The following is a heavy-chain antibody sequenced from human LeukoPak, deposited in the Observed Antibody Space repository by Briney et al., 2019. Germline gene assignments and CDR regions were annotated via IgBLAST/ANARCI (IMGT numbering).Heavy chain of an antibody. CDR2: INPSVGGT. V-gene: IGHV1-46*03. J-gene: IGHJ4*02. CDR1: GYVFTSYY. CDR3: ARHGSGRYYPAEGRVDY. D-gene: IGHD3-10*01. Sequence: AASVKVSCKAFGYVFTSYYIHWVRQAPGQGLEWMGIINPSVGGTTYARKFQGRVTMTRDTSTSKVYMELSSLRSEDTAVYYCARHGSGRYYPAEGRVDYWGQGTLVTVSS.